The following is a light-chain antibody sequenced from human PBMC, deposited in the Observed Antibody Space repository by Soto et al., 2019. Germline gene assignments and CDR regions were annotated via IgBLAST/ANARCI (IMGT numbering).Light chain of an antibody. Sequence: ILLTQSADTLSLSPGESGTLSCRASQSVRSSYLAWYQQTPGQTPRILIYAASSRATGIPDRFSGSGSGTDFSLPISRLEAEDFSVYYCQQSGSSPRTFGQGTKVDI. CDR2: AAS. CDR3: QQSGSSPRT. CDR1: QSVRSSY. J-gene: IGKJ1*01. V-gene: IGKV3-20*01.